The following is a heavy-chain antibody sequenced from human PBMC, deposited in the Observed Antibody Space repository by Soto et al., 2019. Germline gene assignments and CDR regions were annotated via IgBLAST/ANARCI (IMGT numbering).Heavy chain of an antibody. CDR2: MNPNSGNT. Sequence: ASVKVSCKASGYTFTSYDINWVLQATGQGLEWMGWMNPNSGNTAYAQKFLGRVTMTRNTSISTAYMELSSLRSEDTAVYYCARERTRGFDPWGQGTLVTVSS. J-gene: IGHJ5*02. V-gene: IGHV1-8*01. CDR3: ARERTRGFDP. CDR1: GYTFTSYD.